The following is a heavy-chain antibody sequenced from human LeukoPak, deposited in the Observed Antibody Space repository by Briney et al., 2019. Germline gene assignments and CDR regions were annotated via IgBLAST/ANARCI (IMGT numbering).Heavy chain of an antibody. V-gene: IGHV3-49*04. Sequence: GGSLRLSCTASGFTFGDYAMSWVRQAPGKGLEWVGFIRSKAYGGTTEYAASVKGRFTISRDDSKSIAYLQMNSLKTEDTAVYYCTRDQIWSGYYRYSGDAFDIWGQGTMVTVSS. CDR2: IRSKAYGGTT. CDR1: GFTFGDYA. D-gene: IGHD3-3*01. CDR3: TRDQIWSGYYRYSGDAFDI. J-gene: IGHJ3*02.